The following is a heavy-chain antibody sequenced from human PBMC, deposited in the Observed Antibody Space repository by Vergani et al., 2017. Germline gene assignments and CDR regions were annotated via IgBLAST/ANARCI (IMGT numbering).Heavy chain of an antibody. CDR3: TRSECSGTTCYGHYFDL. J-gene: IGHJ5*02. Sequence: VELLESGGGLAQPGGSLRVSCSASGFRVTTYYMSWVRQAPGKGLEWVSVIKSDGRTSYAESVRGRFTISRYTSRNAVYLQMNILRVEDTGVYYCTRSECSGTTCYGHYFDLWCHGILVTVAS. CDR1: GFRVTTYY. CDR2: IKSDGRT. D-gene: IGHD2-15*01. V-gene: IGHV3-66*02.